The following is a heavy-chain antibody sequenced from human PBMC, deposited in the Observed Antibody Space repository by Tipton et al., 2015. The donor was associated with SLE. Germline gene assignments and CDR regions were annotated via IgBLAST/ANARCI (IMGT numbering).Heavy chain of an antibody. V-gene: IGHV4-30-2*01. D-gene: IGHD6-13*01. CDR3: ARVRSSSWYGDYNYGMDV. CDR2: SNDSGKT. J-gene: IGHJ6*02. Sequence: TLSLTCAVSGGSISSGGYFWNWIRQPPGKDLECIGESNDSGKTNYNPALKSRATISVDTSRNQFSLRLTSVTAADTAVYYCARVRSSSWYGDYNYGMDVWGQGTTVTVSS. CDR1: GGSISSGGYF.